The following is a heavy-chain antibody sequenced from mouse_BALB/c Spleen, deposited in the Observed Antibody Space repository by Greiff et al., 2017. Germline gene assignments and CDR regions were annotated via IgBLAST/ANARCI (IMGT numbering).Heavy chain of an antibody. CDR2: IWGVGST. CDR3: ARERELYYFDY. Sequence: QVQPKESGPGLVAPSQSLSITCTVSGFSFTGFGVNWGRQPTGKGPEWLGMIWGVGSTDYNSALKSRLSISKDNSKSQVFLKMNSLQSDDTARYYCARERELYYFDYWGQGTTLTVSS. CDR1: GFSFTGFG. V-gene: IGHV2-6-7*01. J-gene: IGHJ2*01.